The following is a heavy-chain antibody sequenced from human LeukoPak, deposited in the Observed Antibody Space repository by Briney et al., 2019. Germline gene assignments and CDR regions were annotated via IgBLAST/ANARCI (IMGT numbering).Heavy chain of an antibody. J-gene: IGHJ4*02. D-gene: IGHD6-19*01. CDR1: GGSISSYY. Sequence: SETLSLTCTVSGGSISSYYWTWIRQPAGKGLEWIGRIYTTRSTNYNPSLNSRVTMSVDTSKNQFSLKLSSVTAADTAVYYCARQIAVAGKAGLDYWGQGTLVTVSS. CDR3: ARQIAVAGKAGLDY. V-gene: IGHV4-4*07. CDR2: IYTTRST.